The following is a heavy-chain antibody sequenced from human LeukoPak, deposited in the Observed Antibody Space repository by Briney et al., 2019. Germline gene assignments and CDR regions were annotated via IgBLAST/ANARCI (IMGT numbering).Heavy chain of an antibody. CDR2: IYSGGNT. Sequence: PGGSLRLSCAASGFTVSNNYMSWFRQAPGEGLEWVSIIYSGGNTYYADSVKGRFTISRDDSKNTLYLQMNSLRPEDTAVYYCARVAYGDYFHFYYYMDVWGTGTTVTVSS. J-gene: IGHJ6*03. CDR1: GFTVSNNY. V-gene: IGHV3-66*02. D-gene: IGHD4-17*01. CDR3: ARVAYGDYFHFYYYMDV.